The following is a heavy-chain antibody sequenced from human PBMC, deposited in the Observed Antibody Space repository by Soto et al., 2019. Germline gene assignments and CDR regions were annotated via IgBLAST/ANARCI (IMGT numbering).Heavy chain of an antibody. J-gene: IGHJ6*01. Sequence: GGSRRRSWAASGFTFSSYLMSWVRQAPGKGLEWVANIKEDGSEIYYVGSVKGRFTISRDNAKNSRYLQMNSLRAEDTAVYYCGKDMDVWSQGTTVTVSS. V-gene: IGHV3-7*01. CDR1: GFTFSSYL. CDR2: IKEDGSEI. CDR3: GKDMDV.